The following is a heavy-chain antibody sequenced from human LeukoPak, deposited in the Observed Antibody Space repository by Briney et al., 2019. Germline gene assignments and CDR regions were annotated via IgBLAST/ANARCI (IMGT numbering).Heavy chain of an antibody. J-gene: IGHJ4*02. Sequence: PGGSLRLSCAASGFTFSSYAMHWVRQAPGKGLEWVAVISYDGSNKYYADSVKGRFTISRDNSKNTLYLQMNSLRAEDTAVYYCARDEVVVAAIGHIPDYWGQGTLVTVSS. CDR1: GFTFSSYA. V-gene: IGHV3-30*04. CDR3: ARDEVVVAAIGHIPDY. CDR2: ISYDGSNK. D-gene: IGHD2-15*01.